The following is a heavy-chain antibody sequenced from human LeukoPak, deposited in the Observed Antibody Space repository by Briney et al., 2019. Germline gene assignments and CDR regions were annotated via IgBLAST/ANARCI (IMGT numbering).Heavy chain of an antibody. Sequence: PSETLSLTCTVSGGSISSYYWSWIRQPPGKGLEWIGYIYYSGSTNYNPSLKSRVTISVDTSKNQFSLKLSSVTAADTAVYYCARGEQLVQAYYMDVWGKGTTVTVSS. CDR1: GGSISSYY. CDR3: ARGEQLVQAYYMDV. D-gene: IGHD6-6*01. CDR2: IYYSGST. J-gene: IGHJ6*03. V-gene: IGHV4-59*01.